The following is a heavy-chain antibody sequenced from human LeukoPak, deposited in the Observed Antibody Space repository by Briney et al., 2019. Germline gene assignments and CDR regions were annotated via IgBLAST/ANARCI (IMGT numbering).Heavy chain of an antibody. CDR1: GFTFSGNC. CDR3: AKLLGTATTYDS. V-gene: IGHV3-7*01. CDR2: INPDASQK. J-gene: IGHJ4*02. D-gene: IGHD5-24*01. Sequence: GGSLRLSCEASGFTFSGNCMSWVRQAPGKGLEWVACINPDASQKFYVDSVKGRFTISRDNTKYSLDLQMNSLGAEDTAMYYCAKLLGTATTYDSWGQGTRVTVSS.